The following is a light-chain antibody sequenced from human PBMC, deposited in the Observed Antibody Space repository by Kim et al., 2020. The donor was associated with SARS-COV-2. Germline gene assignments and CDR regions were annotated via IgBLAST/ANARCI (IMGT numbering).Light chain of an antibody. J-gene: IGKJ4*01. CDR1: RSVTNY. Sequence: LSPGDSSPLPLRASRSVTNYLGWYQPKPGQAPRLLILGASNRAPGIPARFSGRGSGTDFTLTISSLEPEDFAVYYCQQRSHWPLTFGGGTKVDIK. CDR2: GAS. CDR3: QQRSHWPLT. V-gene: IGKV3-11*01.